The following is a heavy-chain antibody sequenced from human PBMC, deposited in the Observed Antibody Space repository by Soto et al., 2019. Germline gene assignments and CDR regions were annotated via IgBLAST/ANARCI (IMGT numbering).Heavy chain of an antibody. CDR1: GCSITSGDYY. CDR3: ARNGALDY. D-gene: IGHD2-8*01. CDR2: ILYSGTT. Sequence: QVPLQESGTGLVKPSQTLSLTCTVSGCSITSGDYYWSWIRQPPGKRLEWIGYILYSGTTNYNPSLESRLTISVDTSKNQFSLKLTSVTAADADVYYCARNGALDYWGRGTLVTVSS. J-gene: IGHJ4*02. V-gene: IGHV4-30-4*01.